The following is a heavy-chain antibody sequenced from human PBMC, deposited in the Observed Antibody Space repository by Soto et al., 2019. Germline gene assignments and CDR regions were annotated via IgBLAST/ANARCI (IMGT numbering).Heavy chain of an antibody. CDR1: GYTFTSYG. D-gene: IGHD2-15*01. CDR3: ARVPVVVVPATLVDY. J-gene: IGHJ4*02. Sequence: GASVKVSCKASGYTFTSYGISWVRQAPGQGLEWMGWISAYNGNTNYAQKLQGRVTMTTDTSTSTAYMELRSLRSDDTAVYYCARVPVVVVPATLVDYWGQGTLVTVSS. V-gene: IGHV1-18*01. CDR2: ISAYNGNT.